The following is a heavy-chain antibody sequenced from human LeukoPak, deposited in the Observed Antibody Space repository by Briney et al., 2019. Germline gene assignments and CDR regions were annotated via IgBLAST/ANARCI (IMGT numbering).Heavy chain of an antibody. Sequence: GGSLRLSRAASGFTFSDYYMSWIRQAPGKGLEWVSYISSSGSTIYYADSVKGRFTISRDNAKNSLYLQMNSLRAEATAVYYCARDWVVVTAILSNYYYYGMDVWGQGTTVTVSS. CDR3: ARDWVVVTAILSNYYYYGMDV. CDR2: ISSSGSTI. D-gene: IGHD2-21*02. V-gene: IGHV3-11*01. CDR1: GFTFSDYY. J-gene: IGHJ6*02.